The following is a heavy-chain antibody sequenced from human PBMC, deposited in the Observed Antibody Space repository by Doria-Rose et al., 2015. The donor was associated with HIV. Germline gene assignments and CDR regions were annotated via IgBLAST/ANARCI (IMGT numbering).Heavy chain of an antibody. D-gene: IGHD6-13*01. V-gene: IGHV2-26*01. J-gene: IGHJ4*02. CDR2: IFSDDER. CDR3: ARIKSSRWYHKYYFDF. Sequence: QITLKESGPVLVKPTETLTLTCTVSGVSLSSPGVGVSWIRQPPGKALEWLANIFSDDERSYKPSLKSRLTISRGTSKSQVVLTMTDMDPVDTATYYCARIKSSRWYHKYYFDFWGQGTLVIVSA. CDR1: GVSLSSPGVG.